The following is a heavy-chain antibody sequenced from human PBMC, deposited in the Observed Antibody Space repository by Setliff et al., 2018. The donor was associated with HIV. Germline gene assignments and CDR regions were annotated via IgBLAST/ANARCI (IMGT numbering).Heavy chain of an antibody. CDR3: ARRDIVVVDY. CDR1: GGSVSGHY. J-gene: IGHJ4*02. Sequence: SETLSLTCAVYGGSVSGHYWGWIRQPPGKGLEWIGSIYYSGRTYYNPSLKSRGTISVDTSKNQFSLKLSSVTAADTAVYYCARRDIVVVDYWGQGTLVTVSS. CDR2: IYYSGRT. V-gene: IGHV4-39*01. D-gene: IGHD2-15*01.